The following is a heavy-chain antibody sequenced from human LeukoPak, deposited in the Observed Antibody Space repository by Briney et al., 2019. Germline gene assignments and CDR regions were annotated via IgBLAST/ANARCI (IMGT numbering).Heavy chain of an antibody. CDR1: EFTFSSYS. Sequence: GGSLRLSCAASEFTFSSYSMNWVRQAPGKGLEWVSYISSSSSTIYYADSVKGRFTISRDNAKNSLYLQMNSLRDEDTAVYYCYVLSGVTDTGSVDDWGQGTLVTVSS. J-gene: IGHJ4*02. CDR2: ISSSSSTI. V-gene: IGHV3-48*02. CDR3: YVLSGVTDTGSVDD. D-gene: IGHD2-21*02.